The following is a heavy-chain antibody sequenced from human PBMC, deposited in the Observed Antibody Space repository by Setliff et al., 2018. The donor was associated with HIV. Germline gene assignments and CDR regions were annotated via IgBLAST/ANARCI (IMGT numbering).Heavy chain of an antibody. CDR2: IYASGSI. CDR3: ARHSCGTTACYGPDM. V-gene: IGHV4-59*11. Sequence: SETLSLTCTVSGGSINSHCWSWIRQSPGKALEWIGYIYASGSIIYNPSLKSRVTISVDTSKNQVSLRLSSVTPADTAVYYCARHSCGTTACYGPDMWGPGTMVTVSS. D-gene: IGHD2-15*01. J-gene: IGHJ3*02. CDR1: GGSINSHC.